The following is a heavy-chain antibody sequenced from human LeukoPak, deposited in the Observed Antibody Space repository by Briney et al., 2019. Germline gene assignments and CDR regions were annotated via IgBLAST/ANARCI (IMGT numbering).Heavy chain of an antibody. CDR1: GFTFSSYA. J-gene: IGHJ4*02. CDR3: AREAGEYCGGDCYSRGSFDY. Sequence: GGSLRLSCAASGFTFSSYAMHWVRQAPGKGLEWVAVISYDGSNKYYADSVKGRFTISRDNSKNTLYLQMNSLRAEDTAVYYCAREAGEYCGGDCYSRGSFDYWGQGTLVTVSS. V-gene: IGHV3-30-3*01. D-gene: IGHD2-21*02. CDR2: ISYDGSNK.